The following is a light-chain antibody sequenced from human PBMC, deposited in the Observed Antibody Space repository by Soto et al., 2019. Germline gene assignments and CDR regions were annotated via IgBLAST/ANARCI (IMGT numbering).Light chain of an antibody. J-gene: IGLJ7*01. CDR3: SSYTSSSTLAV. Sequence: QSALTQPASVSGSPGQSITISCTGTSSDVGGYNYVSWYQQHPGKAPKLMIYEVSNRPSGVSNRFSGSKSGNTASLTISGLQAEDEGDYYCSSYTSSSTLAVFGGGTQLTVL. CDR1: SSDVGGYNY. V-gene: IGLV2-14*01. CDR2: EVS.